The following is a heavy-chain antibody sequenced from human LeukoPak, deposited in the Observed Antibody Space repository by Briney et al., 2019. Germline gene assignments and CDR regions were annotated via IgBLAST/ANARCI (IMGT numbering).Heavy chain of an antibody. V-gene: IGHV4-4*07. CDR1: GGSISSYY. J-gene: IGHJ4*02. CDR2: IHTSGST. Sequence: SETLSLTCTVSGGSISSYYWSWVRQPAGKGLEWIGRIHTSGSTDYNPSLESRVTMSVDTSTNQFSLKLSSVTAADTAVYYCAREGSMTARPFVSIDYWGQGTLVTVSS. D-gene: IGHD6-6*01. CDR3: AREGSMTARPFVSIDY.